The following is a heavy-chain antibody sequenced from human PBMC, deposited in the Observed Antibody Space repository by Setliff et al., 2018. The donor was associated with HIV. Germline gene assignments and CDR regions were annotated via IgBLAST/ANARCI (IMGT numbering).Heavy chain of an antibody. J-gene: IGHJ4*02. CDR3: ARSVPRYCSGGSCYPPLFDY. Sequence: SETLSLTCTVSGGSVNDFYCNWIRQPPGKGLEWIGSIYYSGSTYYNPSLKSRVTISVDTSKNQFSLKLSSVTAADTAVYYCARSVPRYCSGGSCYPPLFDYWGQGTLVTVSS. V-gene: IGHV4-59*05. CDR2: IYYSGST. CDR1: GGSVNDFY. D-gene: IGHD2-15*01.